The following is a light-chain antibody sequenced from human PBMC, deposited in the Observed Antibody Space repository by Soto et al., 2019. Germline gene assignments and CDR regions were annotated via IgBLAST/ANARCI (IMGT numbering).Light chain of an antibody. J-gene: IGKJ1*01. CDR1: QDIGNY. Sequence: DIQMTHSPSSLSASVGDRVTITCQASQDIGNYLNWYQQKPGKAPKILIYETPNMEIGVPSRFSGSMSGTDFTLTISRLEPEDFAVYYCQQYGDPPWTFGQGTKVDIK. CDR2: ETP. CDR3: QQYGDPPWT. V-gene: IGKV1-33*01.